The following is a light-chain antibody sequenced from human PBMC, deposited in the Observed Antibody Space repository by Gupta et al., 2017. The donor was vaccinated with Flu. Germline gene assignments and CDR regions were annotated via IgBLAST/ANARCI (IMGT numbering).Light chain of an antibody. J-gene: IGKJ2*01. V-gene: IGKV3-20*01. CDR2: GAS. Sequence: EIALTQSPGTLSLSQGERATLSCRASQSVSSSYLAWYQQKPGQAPRLLIYGASSRATGIPDRFSGSGSGTDFTLTISRLEPEDFAVYYCQQYGSSPPTFGQGTKLEIK. CDR3: QQYGSSPPT. CDR1: QSVSSSY.